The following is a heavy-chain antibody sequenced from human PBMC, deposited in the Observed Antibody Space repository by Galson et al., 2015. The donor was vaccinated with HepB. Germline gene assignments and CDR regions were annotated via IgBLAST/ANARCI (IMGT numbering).Heavy chain of an antibody. J-gene: IGHJ3*02. V-gene: IGHV5-51*01. Sequence: QSGAEVKKPGESLKISCKGSGYSFTNYWIGWVRQMPGKGLEWMGIIYPGDSDTRYSPSFQGQVTISADKSISTAYLQWSSLKASDTAMYYCARFVAARPDRCDHDAFDIWGQGTMVTVSS. CDR3: ARFVAARPDRCDHDAFDI. CDR1: GYSFTNYW. CDR2: IYPGDSDT. D-gene: IGHD6-6*01.